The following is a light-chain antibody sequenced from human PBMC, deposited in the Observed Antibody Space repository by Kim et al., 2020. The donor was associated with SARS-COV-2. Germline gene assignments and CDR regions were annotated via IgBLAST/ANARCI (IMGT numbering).Light chain of an antibody. CDR1: QVIRKF. J-gene: IGKJ5*01. CDR3: QQNDAFPIT. Sequence: DILMTQSPSSLSASVGDRVTITCQATQVIRKFLNWYQQRPGKAPQLLIYDVSNLQTGVPSRFSGSGYGTDFTLTISSLQPEDFATYYCQQNDAFPITFGQGTQLEIK. V-gene: IGKV1-33*01. CDR2: DVS.